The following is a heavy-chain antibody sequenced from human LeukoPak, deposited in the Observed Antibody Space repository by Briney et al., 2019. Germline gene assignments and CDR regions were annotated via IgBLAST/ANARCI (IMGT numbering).Heavy chain of an antibody. CDR2: IKQDGSQ. CDR1: GFTFSRHW. J-gene: IGHJ4*02. Sequence: GGSLRLSCAASGFTFSRHWMGCVRQAPGKGLEWVASIKQDGSQYYVDSVKGRFFISRENAKNSVSLQMNSLRGEDTAVYYCARGPDFGDRLDYFDYWGQGTLVTVS. D-gene: IGHD4-17*01. CDR3: ARGPDFGDRLDYFDY. V-gene: IGHV3-7*01.